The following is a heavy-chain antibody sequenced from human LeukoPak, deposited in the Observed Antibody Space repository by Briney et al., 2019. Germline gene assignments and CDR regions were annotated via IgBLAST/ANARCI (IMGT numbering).Heavy chain of an antibody. CDR3: ARTRAAAGYSSFWFDP. CDR1: GFTFSNYG. CDR2: IRFDGSNK. Sequence: GGSLRLSCAASGFTFSNYGVHWVRQAPGKGLEWVSFIRFDGSNKYYADSVKGRFTISRDSSKNTLYLQMNSLRTEDTAVYYCARTRAAAGYSSFWFDPWGQGTLVTVSS. V-gene: IGHV3-30*02. J-gene: IGHJ5*02. D-gene: IGHD6-13*01.